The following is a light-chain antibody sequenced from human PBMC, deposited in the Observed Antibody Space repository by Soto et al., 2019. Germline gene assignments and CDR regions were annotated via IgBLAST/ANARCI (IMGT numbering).Light chain of an antibody. CDR1: QSVSNN. CDR3: QQHNSWPLT. CDR2: GAS. J-gene: IGKJ4*01. V-gene: IGKV3-15*01. Sequence: EIVMTQFPATLSVSPGERATLSCRASQSVSNNLAWYQQKPGQVPRLLISGASTRATGVPARFSGSGSGTEFTLTVSSLQSEDFAVYYCQQHNSWPLTFGGGTRVEIK.